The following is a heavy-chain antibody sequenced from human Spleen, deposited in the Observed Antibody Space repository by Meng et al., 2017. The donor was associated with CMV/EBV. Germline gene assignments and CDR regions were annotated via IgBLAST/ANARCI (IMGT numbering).Heavy chain of an antibody. J-gene: IGHJ4*02. CDR2: IHPNSGGT. CDR3: ARDEGGSFGY. CDR1: GYTCIDYY. Sequence: SCKASGYTCIDYYMHWVRQAPGQGLEWMGWIHPNSGGTNYPQKFQGRVTMTRDTSIRTVYMELSRLTSDDTAVYFCARDEGGSFGYWGQGALVTVSS. V-gene: IGHV1-2*02. D-gene: IGHD1-26*01.